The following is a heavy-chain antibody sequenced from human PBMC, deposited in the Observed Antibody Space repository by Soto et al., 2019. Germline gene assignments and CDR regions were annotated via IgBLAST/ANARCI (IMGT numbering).Heavy chain of an antibody. J-gene: IGHJ6*02. CDR1: GFTFSSYA. V-gene: IGHV3-30-3*01. CDR3: AAYYYDSSGYLTDYYYYGMDV. CDR2: ISYDGSNK. Sequence: QVQLVESGGGVVQPGRSLRLSCAASGFTFSSYAMHWVRQAPGKGLEWVAVISYDGSNKYYAESVKGRFTITRDNSKNTLYLQMNSLRAEDTAVYYCAAYYYDSSGYLTDYYYYGMDVWGQGTTVTVSS. D-gene: IGHD3-22*01.